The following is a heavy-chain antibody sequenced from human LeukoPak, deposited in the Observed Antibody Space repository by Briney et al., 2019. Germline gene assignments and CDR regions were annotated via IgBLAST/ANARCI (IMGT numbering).Heavy chain of an antibody. V-gene: IGHV4-34*01. D-gene: IGHD2-21*01. CDR3: ARGRRYCAGVCYSGWLDS. CDR2: INHSERT. J-gene: IGHJ5*01. CDR1: GVSFSGYF. Sequence: PSETLSLTCGVYGVSFSGYFLSWIRQPPGKGLEWIGGINHSERTNHNPSLKNRVTMSVDTYEKQSALELSAVTAADTAVYYCARGRRYCAGVCYSGWLDSWGKGTLVTVSS.